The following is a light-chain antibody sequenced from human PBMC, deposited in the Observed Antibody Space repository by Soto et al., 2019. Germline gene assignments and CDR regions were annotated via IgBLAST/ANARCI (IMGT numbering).Light chain of an antibody. CDR3: QHYNSYSEA. CDR1: QSISSG. CDR2: KAS. Sequence: ENQMTQSPSTLSASVRDRVSITCRASQSISSGLAWYQQKPGKAPKLLIYKASTLKSGVPSRFSGSGSGTEFTLTISSLQPDDFAPYYCQHYNSYSEAFCQGTKVDI. V-gene: IGKV1-5*03. J-gene: IGKJ1*01.